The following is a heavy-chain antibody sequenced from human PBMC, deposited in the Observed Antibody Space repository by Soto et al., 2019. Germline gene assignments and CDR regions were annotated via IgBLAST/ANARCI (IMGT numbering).Heavy chain of an antibody. CDR3: ARDXGITMVRGVIITRGMDV. D-gene: IGHD3-10*01. Sequence: GGSLRLSCAASGFTFSSYAMHWVRQAPGKGLEWVAVISYDGSNKYYADSVKGRFTISRDNSKNTLYLQMNSLRAEDTAVYYCARDXGITMVRGVIITRGMDVWGQGTTVTVSS. J-gene: IGHJ6*02. CDR1: GFTFSSYA. CDR2: ISYDGSNK. V-gene: IGHV3-30-3*01.